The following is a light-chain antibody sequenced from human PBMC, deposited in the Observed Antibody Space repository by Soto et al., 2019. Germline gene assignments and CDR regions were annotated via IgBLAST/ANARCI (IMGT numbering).Light chain of an antibody. CDR2: DVI. CDR1: SSDDGTYTY. CDR3: CSYAGSDTHV. Sequence: QSALTQPRSVSGSPGQSVTISCTGTSSDDGTYTYVSWYQQHPGKAPKLIIYDVIKRPSGVPDRFSGSKSGNTASLTISGLQAEDEADYYCCSYAGSDTHVFGTGTKVTVL. J-gene: IGLJ1*01. V-gene: IGLV2-11*01.